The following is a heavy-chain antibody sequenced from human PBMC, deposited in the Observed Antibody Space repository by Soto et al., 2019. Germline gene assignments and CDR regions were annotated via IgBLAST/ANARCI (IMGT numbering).Heavy chain of an antibody. Sequence: PGGSLRLSCAASGFTFSSYAMHWVRQAPGKGLEWVAVISYDGSNKYYADSVKGRFTISRDNSKNTLYLQMNSLRAEDTAVYYCARDKGVYGSGSRDYYGMDVWGQGTTVTVSS. CDR1: GFTFSSYA. V-gene: IGHV3-30-3*01. D-gene: IGHD3-10*01. J-gene: IGHJ6*02. CDR2: ISYDGSNK. CDR3: ARDKGVYGSGSRDYYGMDV.